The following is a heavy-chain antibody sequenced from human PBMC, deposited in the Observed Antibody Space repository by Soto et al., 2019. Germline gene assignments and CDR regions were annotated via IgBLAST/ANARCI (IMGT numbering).Heavy chain of an antibody. CDR3: AAGLVFGVAIPLCES. CDR2: MYYSGTT. D-gene: IGHD3-3*01. Sequence: SETLSLTCTVSGGSVSSRSYYWSWIRQPPGKGLEWIGHMYYSGTTNYQPSLKSRVTISADTSQNQFSLKLSSVTAADTAVYYCAAGLVFGVAIPLCESWGQGTLVTVSS. V-gene: IGHV4-61*01. CDR1: GGSVSSRSYY. J-gene: IGHJ5*02.